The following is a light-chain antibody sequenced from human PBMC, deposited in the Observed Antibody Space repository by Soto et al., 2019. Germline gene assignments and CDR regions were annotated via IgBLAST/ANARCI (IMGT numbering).Light chain of an antibody. CDR3: QQYGNSPWA. Sequence: ENVLTQSPGTLSLSPGETATLSCRASQRVSSNYLAWYQQKPGQAPRLLMYAASSRATGIPDNFSGSGSGTEFTLTISRLEPEDFAVYFCQQYGNSPWAFGQGTKVEIK. V-gene: IGKV3-20*01. J-gene: IGKJ1*01. CDR1: QRVSSNY. CDR2: AAS.